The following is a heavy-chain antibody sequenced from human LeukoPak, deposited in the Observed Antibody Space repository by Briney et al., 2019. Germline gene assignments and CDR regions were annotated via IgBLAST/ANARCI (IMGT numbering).Heavy chain of an antibody. D-gene: IGHD3-22*01. CDR3: ARDTPPVTYYYDSSDYYYYGMDV. CDR2: INPSGGST. V-gene: IGHV1-46*01. CDR1: GYTFTSYY. J-gene: IGHJ6*02. Sequence: ASVKVSCKASGYTFTSYYMHWVRQAPGQGLEWMGIINPSGGSTSYAQKFQGRVTMTRDTSTSTVYMELSSLRSEDTAVYYCARDTPPVTYYYDSSDYYYYGMDVWGQGTTVTVSS.